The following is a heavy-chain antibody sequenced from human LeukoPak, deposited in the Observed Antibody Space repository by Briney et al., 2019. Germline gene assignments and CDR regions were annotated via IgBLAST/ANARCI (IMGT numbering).Heavy chain of an antibody. CDR2: ISSSSSYI. J-gene: IGHJ4*02. CDR3: ARDGKVGATGD. V-gene: IGHV3-21*01. Sequence: GGSLRLSCAASGFTVSSNYMSWVRQAPGKGLEWVSSISSSSSYIYYADSVKGRFTISRDNAKNSLYLQMNSLRAEDTAVYYCARDGKVGATGDWGQGTLVTVSS. D-gene: IGHD1-26*01. CDR1: GFTVSSNY.